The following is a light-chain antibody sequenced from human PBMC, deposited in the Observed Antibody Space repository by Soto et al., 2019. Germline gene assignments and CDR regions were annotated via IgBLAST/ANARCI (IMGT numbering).Light chain of an antibody. CDR2: GAS. CDR1: QSVSSN. CDR3: QQYNNWSPLT. J-gene: IGKJ5*01. Sequence: EIVMTQSPSTLSVSPGERATLSCRASQSVSSNLAWYQQKPGQAPRLLIYGASTRATGIPARFSGSGSGTEFTLTISSLQSEDFVVYYCQQYNNWSPLTFGQGTRLEIK. V-gene: IGKV3-15*01.